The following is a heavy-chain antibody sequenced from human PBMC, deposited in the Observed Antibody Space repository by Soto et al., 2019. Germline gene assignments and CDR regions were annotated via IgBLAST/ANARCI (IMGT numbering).Heavy chain of an antibody. D-gene: IGHD5-12*01. Sequence: GASVKVSGKGSGYTFTSYCMDWVRHAPGQGLEWMGIINPSGGSTSYAQKFQGRVTMTRDTSTSTVYMELSSLRSEDTAVYYCARDQVARDGYNYDAFDIWGQGTMVTVSS. V-gene: IGHV1-46*01. J-gene: IGHJ3*02. CDR1: GYTFTSYC. CDR2: INPSGGST. CDR3: ARDQVARDGYNYDAFDI.